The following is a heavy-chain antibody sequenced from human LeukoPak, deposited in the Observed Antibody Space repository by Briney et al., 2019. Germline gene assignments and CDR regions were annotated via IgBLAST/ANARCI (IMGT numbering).Heavy chain of an antibody. D-gene: IGHD6-13*01. CDR3: AKGYSSSWWAGLYQH. V-gene: IGHV4-39*07. CDR2: IYYSGST. CDR1: GGSISSGTYY. J-gene: IGHJ4*02. Sequence: SETLSLTCTVSGGSISSGTYYWGWIRQPPGKGLEWIGSIYYSGSTYYNSSLKSRVTISVDTSKNQFSLKLSSVTAADTAVYYCAKGYSSSWWAGLYQHWGQGTLVTVSS.